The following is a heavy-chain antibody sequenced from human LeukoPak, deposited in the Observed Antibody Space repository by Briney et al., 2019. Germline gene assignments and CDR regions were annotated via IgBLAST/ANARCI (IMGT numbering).Heavy chain of an antibody. Sequence: SETLSLTCSVSGGSVTNGDYYWSWIRQQPGKGLEWIGNVYHSGSTNYNPSLKSRLTLSIDTSMRQFSLRLNSVTAADTAVYYCARDAGTCVGFCGGMDVWGQGTAVTVSS. D-gene: IGHD2-2*03. CDR1: GGSVTNGDYY. CDR2: VYHSGST. CDR3: ARDAGTCVGFCGGMDV. V-gene: IGHV4-31*02. J-gene: IGHJ6*02.